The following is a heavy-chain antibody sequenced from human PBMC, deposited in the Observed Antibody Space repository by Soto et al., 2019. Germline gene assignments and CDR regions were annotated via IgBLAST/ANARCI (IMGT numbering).Heavy chain of an antibody. CDR3: ARGRYGDY. CDR1: GYTFTSYG. CDR2: ISAHNGNT. Sequence: QVHLVQSGAEVKKPGASVKVSCKGSGYTFTSYGSSWVRQAPGQGLEWRGWISAHNGNTNYAQKRQGRVTVTRDTSTSTAYMELRRLRSYDTAVYYCARGRYGDYWGQGALVTFSS. V-gene: IGHV1-18*01. J-gene: IGHJ4*02. D-gene: IGHD1-1*01.